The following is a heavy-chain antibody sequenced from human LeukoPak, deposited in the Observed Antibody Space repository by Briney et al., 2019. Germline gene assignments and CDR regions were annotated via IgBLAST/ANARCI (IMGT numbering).Heavy chain of an antibody. CDR1: GFTFSSYE. CDR2: ISGSGSTI. V-gene: IGHV3-48*03. Sequence: GGSLRLSCAASGFTFSSYEMNWVRQAPGKGLEWVSYISGSGSTIYYADSVKGRFTISRDNAKNSLYLQMNSLRAEDTAVYYCASDSYGAGLGFDIWGQGTMVTVSS. J-gene: IGHJ3*02. CDR3: ASDSYGAGLGFDI. D-gene: IGHD5-18*01.